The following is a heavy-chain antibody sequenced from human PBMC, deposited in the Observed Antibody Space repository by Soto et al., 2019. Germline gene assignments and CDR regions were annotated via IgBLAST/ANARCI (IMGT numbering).Heavy chain of an antibody. CDR3: ARVPSPFDYYYAMDV. D-gene: IGHD3-16*01. CDR1: GDSISSGNKY. V-gene: IGHV4-30-4*01. Sequence: PSETLSLTCTVSGDSISSGNKYWSWIRQPPGKGLEWIGYIFSSGTTYYNPSLKSRLTMSLDTSQNQFSLKLNSVTDADMAVYYCARVPSPFDYYYAMDVWGQGTTVTVSS. J-gene: IGHJ6*02. CDR2: IFSSGTT.